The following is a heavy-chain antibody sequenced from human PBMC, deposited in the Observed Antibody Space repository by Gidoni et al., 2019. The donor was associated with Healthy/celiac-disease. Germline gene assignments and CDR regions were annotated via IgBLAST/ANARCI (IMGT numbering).Heavy chain of an antibody. CDR3: ARAGEIAVPSYYFDY. D-gene: IGHD6-19*01. CDR1: GYTFTSSG. J-gene: IGHJ4*02. Sequence: QVQLVQSGAKVKKPGPSVQVSCKASGYTFTSSGISWVRQAPGQGLEWMGWIRAYNGNTNYAQKLQGRVTMTTDTSTSTAYMELMSLRSDDTAGYYCARAGEIAVPSYYFDYWGQGTLVTVSS. CDR2: IRAYNGNT. V-gene: IGHV1-18*01.